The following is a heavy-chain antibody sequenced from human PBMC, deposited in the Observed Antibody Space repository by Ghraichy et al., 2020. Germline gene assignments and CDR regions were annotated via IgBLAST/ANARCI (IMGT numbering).Heavy chain of an antibody. CDR3: TTEGRAYCGGDCSEYFQH. CDR2: IKSKTDGGTT. CDR1: GFTFSNAW. Sequence: GESLNISCAASGFTFSNAWMSWVRQAPGKGLEWVGRIKSKTDGGTTDYAAPVKGRFTISRDDSKNTLYLQMNSLKTEDTAVYYCTTEGRAYCGGDCSEYFQHWGQGTLVTVSS. V-gene: IGHV3-15*01. D-gene: IGHD2-21*02. J-gene: IGHJ1*01.